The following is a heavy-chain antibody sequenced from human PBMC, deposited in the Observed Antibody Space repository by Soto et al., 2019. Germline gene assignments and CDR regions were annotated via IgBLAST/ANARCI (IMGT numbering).Heavy chain of an antibody. CDR3: APAPRDQLLLIY. V-gene: IGHV1-24*01. CDR2: FDPEDGET. CDR1: GYTLTELS. Sequence: ASVKVSCKVSGYTLTELSMHWVRQAPGKGLEWMGGFDPEDGETIYAQKFQGRVTMTEDTSTDTAYMELSSLRSEDTAVYYCAPAPRDQLLLIYWGQGTLVTVSS. J-gene: IGHJ4*02. D-gene: IGHD2-2*01.